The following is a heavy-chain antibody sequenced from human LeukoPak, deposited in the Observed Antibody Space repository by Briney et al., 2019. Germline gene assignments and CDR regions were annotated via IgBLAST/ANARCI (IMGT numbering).Heavy chain of an antibody. D-gene: IGHD1-14*01. CDR1: GDSINSYY. Sequence: SETLSLTCSVSGDSINSYYWSWIRQPPGKGLEYIGYIYYSGDINYNPSLKSRVTIFIDTSNNQLSLKLTSVTAADTAVYYCAKTARVPTDWGQGALVTVSS. CDR2: IYYSGDI. CDR3: AKTARVPTD. V-gene: IGHV4-59*01. J-gene: IGHJ4*02.